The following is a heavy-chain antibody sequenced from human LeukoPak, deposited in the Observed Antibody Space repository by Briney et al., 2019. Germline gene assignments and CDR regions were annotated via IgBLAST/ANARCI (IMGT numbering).Heavy chain of an antibody. CDR2: IYHSGTT. D-gene: IGHD3-22*01. Sequence: SETLSLTCTVSGGSISRYYWSWIRQPPGKGLEWIGYIYHSGTTYYNPSLKSRVTISVDRSKNQLSLKLSSVTAADTAVYYCARGQYYDSSGYLDHWGQGTLVTVSS. J-gene: IGHJ4*02. CDR1: GGSISRYY. CDR3: ARGQYYDSSGYLDH. V-gene: IGHV4-30-2*01.